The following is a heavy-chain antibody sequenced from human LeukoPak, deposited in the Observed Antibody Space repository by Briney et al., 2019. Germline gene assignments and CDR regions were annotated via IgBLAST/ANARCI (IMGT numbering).Heavy chain of an antibody. CDR3: AREPLGGNYWPRYYYGMDV. Sequence: KSGGSLRLSCAASGFTFSDYYMSWIRQAPGKGLEWVSYISSSGSTIYYADSVKGRFTISRDNAKNSLYLQMNSLRAEDTAVYYCAREPLGGNYWPRYYYGMDVWGQGTTVTVSS. J-gene: IGHJ6*02. CDR1: GFTFSDYY. CDR2: ISSSGSTI. D-gene: IGHD4-23*01. V-gene: IGHV3-11*01.